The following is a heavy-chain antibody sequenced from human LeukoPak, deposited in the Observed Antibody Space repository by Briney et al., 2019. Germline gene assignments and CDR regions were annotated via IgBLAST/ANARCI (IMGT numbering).Heavy chain of an antibody. CDR1: GGSFSGYY. CDR3: ARGYSSVWHLDY. CDR2: INHSGST. J-gene: IGHJ4*02. Sequence: PSDTLSLTRAVYGGSFSGYYWSWIRQPPGKGLEWIGEINHSGSTNYNPSLKSRVTISVDTSKNQFSLKLSSVTAADTAVYYCARGYSSVWHLDYWGQGTLVTVSS. D-gene: IGHD6-19*01. V-gene: IGHV4-34*01.